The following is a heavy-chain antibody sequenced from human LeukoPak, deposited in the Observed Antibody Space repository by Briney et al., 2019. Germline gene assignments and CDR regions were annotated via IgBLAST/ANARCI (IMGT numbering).Heavy chain of an antibody. V-gene: IGHV1-18*01. CDR3: ARTYSGYDLDY. Sequence: GASVKVSCKASGYTFTSYGISWVRQAPGQGLEWMGWISAYNGNTNYAQKFQGRVTMTRDTSISTAYMELSRLRSDDTAVYYCARTYSGYDLDYWGQGTLVTVSS. CDR2: ISAYNGNT. D-gene: IGHD5-12*01. J-gene: IGHJ4*02. CDR1: GYTFTSYG.